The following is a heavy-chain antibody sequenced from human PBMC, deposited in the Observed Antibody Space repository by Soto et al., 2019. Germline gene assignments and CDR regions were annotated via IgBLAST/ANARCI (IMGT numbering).Heavy chain of an antibody. V-gene: IGHV1-69*01. CDR3: ARVTTIMGVSYGMDV. CDR2: IIPIFGTA. D-gene: IGHD3-16*01. J-gene: IGHJ6*02. Sequence: QVQLVQSGAAVKKPGSSVKVSCKASGGTFSSYAISWERQAPGQGLEWMGGIIPIFGTANYAQKFQGRVTITADESTSTAYMELSSLRSEDTAVYYCARVTTIMGVSYGMDVWGQGTTVTVSS. CDR1: GGTFSSYA.